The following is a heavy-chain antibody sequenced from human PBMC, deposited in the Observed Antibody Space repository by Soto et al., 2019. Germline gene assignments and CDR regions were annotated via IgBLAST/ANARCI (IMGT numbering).Heavy chain of an antibody. D-gene: IGHD3-9*01. Sequence: PGWSLRLSCAACGLTFSSYSVSWVRQAPGKGLEWVSAISGSGGSTYYADSVKGRFTISRDNSKNTLYLQMNSLRAEDTAVYYCAKEEVLRYFDWSPSGWFDPWGQGTLVTVSS. J-gene: IGHJ5*02. CDR1: GLTFSSYS. CDR2: ISGSGGST. CDR3: AKEEVLRYFDWSPSGWFDP. V-gene: IGHV3-23*01.